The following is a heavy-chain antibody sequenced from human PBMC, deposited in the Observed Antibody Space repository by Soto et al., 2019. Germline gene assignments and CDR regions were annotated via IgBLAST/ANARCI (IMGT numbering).Heavy chain of an antibody. CDR3: ATGRPGPVSTFPLFED. CDR1: AFSFSTYG. J-gene: IGHJ4*02. Sequence: QVQLLESGGGVVQPGRSLRLSCTVSAFSFSTYGMHWVRQAPGKGLEWVAIVWADGTTKYYADSVRGRFTISRDNSENTFYLQMNGLRAEDKAVYYCATGRPGPVSTFPLFEDWGQGTLVTVSS. D-gene: IGHD3-3*02. CDR2: VWADGTTK. V-gene: IGHV3-33*01.